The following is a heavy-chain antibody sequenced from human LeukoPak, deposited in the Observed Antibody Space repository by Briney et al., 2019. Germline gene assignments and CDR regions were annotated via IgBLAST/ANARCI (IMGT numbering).Heavy chain of an antibody. J-gene: IGHJ3*01. CDR3: ARGKGRIMITFGGVIVLS. V-gene: IGHV1-2*02. Sequence: ASVKVSCKASGYTFTGYYMHWVRQAPGQGLEWMGWINPNSGGTNYAQKFQGRVTMTRDTSISTAYRELSRLRSDDPAVYYCARGKGRIMITFGGVIVLSWGQGTMVTVSS. CDR2: INPNSGGT. CDR1: GYTFTGYY. D-gene: IGHD3-16*02.